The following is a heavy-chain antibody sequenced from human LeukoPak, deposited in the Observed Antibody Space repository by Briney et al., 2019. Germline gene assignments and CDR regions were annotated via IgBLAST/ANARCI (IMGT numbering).Heavy chain of an antibody. Sequence: SQTLSLTCTVSGGSISSGDYYWSWIRQPPGKGLEWIGSIYYSGSTYYNPSLKSRVTISVDTSKNQFSLKLSSVTAADTAVYYCARSPPGYSSGWYDYWGQGTLVTVSS. CDR1: GGSISSGDYY. CDR3: ARSPPGYSSGWYDY. J-gene: IGHJ4*02. V-gene: IGHV4-39*07. D-gene: IGHD6-19*01. CDR2: IYYSGST.